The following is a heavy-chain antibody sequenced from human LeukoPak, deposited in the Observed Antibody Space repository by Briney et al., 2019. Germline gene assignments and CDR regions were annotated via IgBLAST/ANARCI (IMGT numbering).Heavy chain of an antibody. CDR1: GYTFTSYG. CDR3: ARRSRDGYNLVVFDY. CDR2: ISAYNGNT. V-gene: IGHV1-18*01. D-gene: IGHD5-24*01. J-gene: IGHJ4*02. Sequence: ASVKVSCKASGYTFTSYGISWVRQAPGQGLEWMGWISAYNGNTNYAQKLQGRVTMTTDTSTSTAYMELRSLRSDDTAAYYCARRSRDGYNLVVFDYWGQGTLVTVSS.